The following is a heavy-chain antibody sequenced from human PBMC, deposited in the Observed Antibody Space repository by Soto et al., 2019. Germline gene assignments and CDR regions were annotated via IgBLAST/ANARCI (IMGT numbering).Heavy chain of an antibody. D-gene: IGHD2-15*01. J-gene: IGHJ3*02. CDR1: GFSLSNARMG. CDR2: IFSNDEK. V-gene: IGHV2-26*01. Sequence: QVTLKESGPVLVNPTEPLTLTCTVSGFSLSNARMGVSWIRQPPGKALEWLAHIFSNDEKSYSTSLKSRLTSSKDTSKSQVVLTMTNMDPVDTATYFCARMVLEYCSGGSCYFVSAFDIWVQGTMVTVSS. CDR3: ARMVLEYCSGGSCYFVSAFDI.